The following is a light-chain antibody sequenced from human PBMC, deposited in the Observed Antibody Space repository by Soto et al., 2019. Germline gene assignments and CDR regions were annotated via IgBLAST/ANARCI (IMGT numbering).Light chain of an antibody. CDR1: SSDVGGYNY. CDR3: SSYAGSSNV. Sequence: QSVLTQPPSASGSPGQSVAISCTGTSSDVGGYNYVSWYQQHPGKAPKLMICEVNKRPSGVPDRFSGSKSGNTASLTVSGPQAEDEADYYCSSYAGSSNVFGTGTKVTV. CDR2: EVN. J-gene: IGLJ1*01. V-gene: IGLV2-8*01.